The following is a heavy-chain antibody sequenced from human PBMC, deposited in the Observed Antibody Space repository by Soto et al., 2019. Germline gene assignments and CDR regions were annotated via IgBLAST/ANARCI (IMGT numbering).Heavy chain of an antibody. CDR1: GYTFTNYY. J-gene: IGHJ4*02. CDR2: IHYSGATP. Sequence: QVQLVQSGAEVKRPGASVKVSCKASGYTFTNYYMHWVRQAPGQGLEWMGVIHYSGATPTYAQHFQGRVTMSRDTSTSTLYMELNSLRFEDTAVYYCARSPRPTGTTLYYFDSWGQGTLVTVSS. V-gene: IGHV1-46*01. D-gene: IGHD1-1*01. CDR3: ARSPRPTGTTLYYFDS.